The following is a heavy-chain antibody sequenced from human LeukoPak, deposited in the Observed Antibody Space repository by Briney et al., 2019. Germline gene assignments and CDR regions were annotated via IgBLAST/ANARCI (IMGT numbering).Heavy chain of an antibody. Sequence: SETLSLTCTVSGGSISSYYWSWIRQPPGKGLEWIGYIYYTGSTSYNPSLKSRVTISTDTSKNQFSLKLSSVTAADSAVYYCARSDYSGSGTYTEFDAFDIWGQGPMVTVSS. CDR3: ARSDYSGSGTYTEFDAFDI. V-gene: IGHV4-59*01. J-gene: IGHJ3*02. CDR1: GGSISSYY. D-gene: IGHD3-10*01. CDR2: IYYTGST.